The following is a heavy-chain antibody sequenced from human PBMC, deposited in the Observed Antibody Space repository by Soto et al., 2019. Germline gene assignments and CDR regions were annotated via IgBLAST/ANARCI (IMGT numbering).Heavy chain of an antibody. V-gene: IGHV3-23*01. CDR1: GFTFSSYA. CDR3: AKAPSSGYYQYYYYYGMDV. J-gene: IGHJ6*02. CDR2: ISGSGGST. Sequence: GGSLRLSCAASGFTFSSYAMSWVRQAPGKGLQWVSAISGSGGSTYYADSVKGRFTISRDNSKNTLHLQMNSLRAEDTAVYYCAKAPSSGYYQYYYYYGMDVWGQGTTVTVSS. D-gene: IGHD3-22*01.